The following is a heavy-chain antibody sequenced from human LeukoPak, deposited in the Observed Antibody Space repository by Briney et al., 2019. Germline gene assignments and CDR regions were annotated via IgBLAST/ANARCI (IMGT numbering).Heavy chain of an antibody. CDR3: ATYRQVLLLFES. D-gene: IGHD3-22*01. J-gene: IGHJ4*02. CDR2: IFQGGGEI. V-gene: IGHV3-23*03. Sequence: GGSLRLSCAAFGFTFSSFAMIWVRQPPGKGLEWVSSIFQGGGEIHYADSVRGRFTISRDNSRSTLFLQMNSLRVEDTAIYYCATYRQVLLLFESWGQGTLVTVSS. CDR1: GFTFSSFA.